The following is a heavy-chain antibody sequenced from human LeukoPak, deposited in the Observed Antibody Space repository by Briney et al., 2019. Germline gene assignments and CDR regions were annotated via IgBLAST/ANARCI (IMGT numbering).Heavy chain of an antibody. V-gene: IGHV3-9*01. Sequence: GGSLRLSCAASGFNFDDYAMHWVRQAPGKGLEWVSGISWNSDSIDYADSVKGRFTISRDNAKNSLSLQMNSLRAEDTALYYCAKGSGYHYYYYYMDVWGKGTTVTISS. J-gene: IGHJ6*03. D-gene: IGHD3-22*01. CDR1: GFNFDDYA. CDR2: ISWNSDSI. CDR3: AKGSGYHYYYYYMDV.